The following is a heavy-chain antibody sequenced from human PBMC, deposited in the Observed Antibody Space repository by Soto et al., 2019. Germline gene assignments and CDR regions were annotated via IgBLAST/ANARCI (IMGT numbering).Heavy chain of an antibody. CDR2: IIPIFGTA. D-gene: IGHD2-15*01. CDR1: GGTFSSYA. CDR3: ARDSDCSGGSCYWHWFDP. V-gene: IGHV1-69*13. J-gene: IGHJ5*02. Sequence: ASVKVSCKASGGTFSSYAISWVRQAPGQGLEWMGGIIPIFGTANYAQKFQGRVTITADESTSTAYMELSSLRSEDTAVYYCARDSDCSGGSCYWHWFDPWGQGTLVTVSS.